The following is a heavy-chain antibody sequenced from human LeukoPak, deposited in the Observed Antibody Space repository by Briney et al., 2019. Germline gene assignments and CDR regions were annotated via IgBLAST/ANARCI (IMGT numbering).Heavy chain of an antibody. V-gene: IGHV1-2*02. D-gene: IGHD2-2*01. CDR1: GYTFTGYY. CDR2: INPNSGDT. CDR3: ARANPLYCSSTTCLFGY. J-gene: IGHJ4*02. Sequence: ASVKVSCKASGYTFTGYYMHWVRQAPGPGFEWMGWINPNSGDTNYAQKFQGRVTMTRDTSISTAHMELSRLRSDDTAVYYCARANPLYCSSTTCLFGYWGQGTLVTVSS.